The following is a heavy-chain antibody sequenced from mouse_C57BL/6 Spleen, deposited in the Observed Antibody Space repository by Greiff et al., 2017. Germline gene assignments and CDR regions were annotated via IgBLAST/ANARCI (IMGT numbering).Heavy chain of an antibody. Sequence: VHVKQSGPELVKPGASVKMSCKASGYTFTDYNMHWVKQSHGKSLEWIGYINPNNGGTSYNQKFKGKATLTVNKSSSTAYMELRSLTSEDSAVYYCARQTFAWFAYWGQGTLVTVSA. CDR2: INPNNGGT. CDR3: ARQTFAWFAY. J-gene: IGHJ3*01. V-gene: IGHV1-22*01. CDR1: GYTFTDYN.